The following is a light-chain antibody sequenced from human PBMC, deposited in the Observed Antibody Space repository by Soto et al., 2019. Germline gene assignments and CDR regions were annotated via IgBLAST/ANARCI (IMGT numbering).Light chain of an antibody. V-gene: IGKV1-39*01. J-gene: IGKJ4*01. CDR3: QQSYNTPLT. CDR2: AAS. CDR1: QNINSF. Sequence: DIQLTQSPSTLSASVGDSVTITCRTSQNINSFLNWYQQKPGRAPKLLIYAASTFQSGVPSRFSGSGSGTDFTLTISSLQPEDFATYYCQQSYNTPLTFGGGTKVDIK.